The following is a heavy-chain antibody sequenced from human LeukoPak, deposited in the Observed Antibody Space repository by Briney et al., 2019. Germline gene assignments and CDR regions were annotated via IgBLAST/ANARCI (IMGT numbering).Heavy chain of an antibody. Sequence: GSLRLSCAASGFTFSSYAMHWVRQAPGKGLEWVAVISYDGSNKYYADSVKGRFTISRDNSKNTLYLQMNSLRAEDTAVYYCARELRATRWFDPWGQGTLVTVSS. CDR1: GFTFSSYA. CDR3: ARELRATRWFDP. CDR2: ISYDGSNK. J-gene: IGHJ5*02. V-gene: IGHV3-30*04. D-gene: IGHD1-26*01.